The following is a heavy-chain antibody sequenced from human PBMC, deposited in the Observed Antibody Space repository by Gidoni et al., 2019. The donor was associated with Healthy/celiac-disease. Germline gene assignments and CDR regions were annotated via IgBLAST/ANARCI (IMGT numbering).Heavy chain of an antibody. CDR2: IFSNDEK. J-gene: IGHJ4*02. V-gene: IGHV2-26*01. D-gene: IGHD3-9*01. CDR3: ARIPSRTYYDILTGYPRGYYFDY. Sequence: QVTLKESGPVLVKPTETLTLTCTVSGFSLSNARMGVSWIRQPQGKALEWLAHIFSNDEKSYSTSLKSRLTISKDTSKSQVVLTMTNMDPVDTATYYCARIPSRTYYDILTGYPRGYYFDYWGQGTLVTVSS. CDR1: GFSLSNARMG.